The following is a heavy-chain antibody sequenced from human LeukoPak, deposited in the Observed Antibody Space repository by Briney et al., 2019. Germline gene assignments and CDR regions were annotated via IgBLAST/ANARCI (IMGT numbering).Heavy chain of an antibody. CDR2: IYHSGST. V-gene: IGHV4-30-2*01. D-gene: IGHD5-24*01. Sequence: SETLSLTCTVSGGSISSGGYYWSWIRQPPGKGLEWIGYIYHSGSTYYNPSLKSRVTISVDRSKNQFSLKLSSVTAADTAVYYCAREEMATQLGAFDIWGQGTMVTVSS. CDR1: GGSISSGGYY. J-gene: IGHJ3*02. CDR3: AREEMATQLGAFDI.